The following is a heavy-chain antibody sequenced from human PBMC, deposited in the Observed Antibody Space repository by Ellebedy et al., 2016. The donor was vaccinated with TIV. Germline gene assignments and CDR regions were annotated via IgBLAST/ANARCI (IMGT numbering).Heavy chain of an antibody. CDR3: ARRHPGKYYDVFDY. CDR2: IYHSGST. D-gene: IGHD3-22*01. CDR1: GDPINDYY. Sequence: MPSETLSLTCTVSGDPINDYYWNWIRQPPGKGLEWIGYIYHSGSTNYNPSLKSRVTISVDTSKNEFSLKLSSVTAADTAVYYCARRHPGKYYDVFDYWGQGTLVTVSS. J-gene: IGHJ4*02. V-gene: IGHV4-59*01.